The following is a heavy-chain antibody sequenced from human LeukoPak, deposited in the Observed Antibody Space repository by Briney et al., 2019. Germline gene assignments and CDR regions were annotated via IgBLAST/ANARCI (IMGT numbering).Heavy chain of an antibody. J-gene: IGHJ4*02. Sequence: GGSLRLSCAASGFTFSNYWMHWVRQAPGKGLVWVSRIHSDGSSTSYADSVKGRFTISRDNAKNTLYLQMNNLRAEDTAVYYCARGYSYGNFDYWGQGTLVTVSS. D-gene: IGHD5-18*01. CDR3: ARGYSYGNFDY. V-gene: IGHV3-74*01. CDR2: IHSDGSST. CDR1: GFTFSNYW.